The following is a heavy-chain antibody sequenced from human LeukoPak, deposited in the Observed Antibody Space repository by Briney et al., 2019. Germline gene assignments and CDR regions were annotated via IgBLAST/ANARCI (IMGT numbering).Heavy chain of an antibody. CDR1: GYTFNRHG. J-gene: IGHJ6*03. CDR3: ARGIRVRSNYLPYYYYYYMDV. CDR2: MKPNRGNT. D-gene: IGHD4-11*01. Sequence: ASVKGSCKPSGYTFNRHGIHWGGQAPGQGLEGMGWMKPNRGNTGYAQKFQGKVTITRNTSISTAYMELSSLRSEDTAVYYCARGIRVRSNYLPYYYYYYMDVWGKGTTVTVSS. V-gene: IGHV1-8*03.